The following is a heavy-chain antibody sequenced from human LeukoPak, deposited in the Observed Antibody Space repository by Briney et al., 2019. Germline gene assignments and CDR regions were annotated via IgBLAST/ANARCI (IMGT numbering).Heavy chain of an antibody. CDR2: ISSSGTNI. CDR1: GFTFSSYE. Sequence: TGGSLRLSCAASGFTFSSYEMNWVRQAPGKGLEWVSYISSSGTNIYHADSVKGRFTISRDNAKNSLYLQMNRLRAEDTSVYYCARDRRGYMDVWGKGTTVTVSS. D-gene: IGHD3-10*01. CDR3: ARDRRGYMDV. J-gene: IGHJ6*03. V-gene: IGHV3-48*03.